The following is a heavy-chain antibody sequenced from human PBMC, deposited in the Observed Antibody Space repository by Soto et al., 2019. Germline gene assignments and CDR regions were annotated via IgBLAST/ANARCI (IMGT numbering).Heavy chain of an antibody. D-gene: IGHD3-22*01. CDR1: GFTFSSYW. Sequence: EVQLVESGGGLVQPGGSLRLSCAASGFTFSSYWMSWVRQAPGKGLEWVANIKQDGSEKYYVDSVKGRFTISRDNAKNALYLQMNSLRAENTAVYYCARWDHSSGLDYWGEGTLVTVSS. CDR2: IKQDGSEK. CDR3: ARWDHSSGLDY. J-gene: IGHJ4*02. V-gene: IGHV3-7*01.